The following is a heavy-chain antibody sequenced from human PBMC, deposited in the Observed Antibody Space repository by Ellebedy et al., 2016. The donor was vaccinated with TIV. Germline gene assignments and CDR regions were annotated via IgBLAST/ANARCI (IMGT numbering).Heavy chain of an antibody. CDR2: INGGNGNT. CDR1: GYTFSKFG. V-gene: IGHV1-3*01. D-gene: IGHD3-10*01. Sequence: ASVKVSCKASGYTFSKFGIHWVRQAPGQRLEWMGWINGGNGNTEYSQNFQGRVTITRDTSASTGYMELSSLTSEDTAVYYCAKPIYGSGAFVDYWGQGTLVTVSS. J-gene: IGHJ4*02. CDR3: AKPIYGSGAFVDY.